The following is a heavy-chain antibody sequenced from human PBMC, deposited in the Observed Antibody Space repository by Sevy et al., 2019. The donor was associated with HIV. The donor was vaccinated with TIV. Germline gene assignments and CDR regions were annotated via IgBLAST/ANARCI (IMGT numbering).Heavy chain of an antibody. CDR1: GFTFSSYE. CDR3: AREGLGGFRASLDY. D-gene: IGHD2-15*01. CDR2: ISSSGSIT. Sequence: GGSLRLSCAASGFTFSSYEMNWVRQAPGKGLEWVAYISSSGSITYYADSVKGRFTISRDNAKNSLFLQMKTLRAEDTSIYYCAREGLGGFRASLDYWGQGTLVTVSS. J-gene: IGHJ4*02. V-gene: IGHV3-48*03.